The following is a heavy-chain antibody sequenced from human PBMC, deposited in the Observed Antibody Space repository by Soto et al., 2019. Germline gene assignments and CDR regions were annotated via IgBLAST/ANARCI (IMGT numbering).Heavy chain of an antibody. J-gene: IGHJ6*02. CDR1: GFTFSSYA. Sequence: EVQLLESGGGLVQPGGSLRLSCAASGFTFSSYAMSWVRQAPGKGLEWVSAISGSGGSTYYADSVKGRFTISRDNSKYTLYLQMNSLRAEDTAVYYCAKDQDYDGLPTDDWGQGTTVTVSS. CDR2: ISGSGGST. CDR3: AKDQDYDGLPTDD. D-gene: IGHD3-22*01. V-gene: IGHV3-23*01.